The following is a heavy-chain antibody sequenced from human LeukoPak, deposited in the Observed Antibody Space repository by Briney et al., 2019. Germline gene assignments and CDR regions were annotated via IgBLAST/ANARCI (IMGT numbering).Heavy chain of an antibody. D-gene: IGHD4-17*01. J-gene: IGHJ4*02. V-gene: IGHV3-30*02. CDR2: IPYDGSDK. CDR3: AKGLGDYDDFRLGF. CDR1: IFSFSTFG. Sequence: PGGSLRLSCAASIFSFSTFGFHWVRQAPGKGLEWVAFIPYDGSDKYYADSVKGRFTVSRDSSKNTLYLHMISLRVEDTAVYYCAKGLGDYDDFRLGFWGQGTLVTVSS.